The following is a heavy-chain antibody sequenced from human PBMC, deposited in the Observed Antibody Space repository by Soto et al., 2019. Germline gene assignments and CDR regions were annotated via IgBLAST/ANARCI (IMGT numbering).Heavy chain of an antibody. J-gene: IGHJ4*02. Sequence: SETLSLTCAVSGYSISSGYYWGWIRQPPGKGLEWIGSIYHSGSTYYNPSLKSRVTISVDTSKNQFSLKLSSVTAADTAVYYCARVYFDSGAYYYDYFDYWGQGTLVTVSS. D-gene: IGHD3-22*01. CDR2: IYHSGST. CDR3: ARVYFDSGAYYYDYFDY. V-gene: IGHV4-38-2*01. CDR1: GYSISSGYY.